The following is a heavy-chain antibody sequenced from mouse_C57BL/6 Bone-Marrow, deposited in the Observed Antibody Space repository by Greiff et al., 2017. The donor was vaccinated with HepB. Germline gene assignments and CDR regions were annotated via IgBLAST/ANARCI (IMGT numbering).Heavy chain of an antibody. V-gene: IGHV1-53*01. D-gene: IGHD1-1*01. J-gene: IGHJ1*03. Sequence: QVQLQQPGTELVKPGASVKLSCKASGYTFTSYWMHWVKQRPGQGLEWIGNINPCNGGTNYNEKFKSKATLTVDTSSSTAYMQLSSLTSEDSAAYYCARDYGSSCYWYFDVWGTGTTVTVSS. CDR2: INPCNGGT. CDR1: GYTFTSYW. CDR3: ARDYGSSCYWYFDV.